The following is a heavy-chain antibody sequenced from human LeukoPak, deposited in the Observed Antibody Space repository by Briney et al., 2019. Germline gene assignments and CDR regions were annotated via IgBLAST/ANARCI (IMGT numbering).Heavy chain of an antibody. CDR2: IIPIFGTA. J-gene: IGHJ6*03. Sequence: SVKVSCKASGGTFSSYAISWVRQAPGQGLEWMGGIIPIFGTANYAQKFQGRVTITTDESTSTAYMELSSLRSEDTAVYYCARVKFGSGYYYGMTGYYYYYMDVRGKGTTVTVSS. CDR1: GGTFSSYA. V-gene: IGHV1-69*05. CDR3: ARVKFGSGYYYGMTGYYYYYMDV. D-gene: IGHD3-22*01.